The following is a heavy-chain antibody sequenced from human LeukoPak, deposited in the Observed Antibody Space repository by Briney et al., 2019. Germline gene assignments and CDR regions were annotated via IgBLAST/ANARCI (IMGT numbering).Heavy chain of an antibody. CDR1: GGSISSSSYY. Sequence: SETLSLTCTVSGGSISSSSYYWGWIRQPPGKGLEWIGSIYYSGSTNYNPSLKSRVTISVDTSKNQFSLKLSSVTAADTAVYYCARNLWFGELGYWGQGTLVTVSS. V-gene: IGHV4-39*07. CDR3: ARNLWFGELGY. J-gene: IGHJ4*02. CDR2: IYYSGST. D-gene: IGHD3-10*01.